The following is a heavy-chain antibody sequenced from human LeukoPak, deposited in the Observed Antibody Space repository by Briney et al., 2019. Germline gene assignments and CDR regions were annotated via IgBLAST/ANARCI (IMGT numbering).Heavy chain of an antibody. CDR2: IYTSGST. Sequence: SETLSLTCTVSGGSISSYYWSWIRQPAGKGLEWIGRIYTSGSTNYNPSLKSRVTMSVDTPKNQFSLKLSSVTAADTAVYYCARGADILTGYYWLRYFDLWGRGTLVTVSS. D-gene: IGHD3-9*01. V-gene: IGHV4-4*07. CDR3: ARGADILTGYYWLRYFDL. CDR1: GGSISSYY. J-gene: IGHJ2*01.